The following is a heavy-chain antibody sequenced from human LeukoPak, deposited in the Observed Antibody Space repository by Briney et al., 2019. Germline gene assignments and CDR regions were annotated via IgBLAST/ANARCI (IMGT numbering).Heavy chain of an antibody. CDR2: INPSGGST. CDR3: ESATTGIAVAGSPFGY. V-gene: IGHV1-46*01. Sequence: ASVKVSCKGSAYAFTSYYMHWVRQGPGQGLEWMGIINPSGGSTSYAQKCQGRVTMTREMSTSTVYMEPSSLRSEDTAVYDCESATTGIAVAGSPFGYWGQGTLVTVSS. J-gene: IGHJ4*02. D-gene: IGHD6-19*01. CDR1: AYAFTSYY.